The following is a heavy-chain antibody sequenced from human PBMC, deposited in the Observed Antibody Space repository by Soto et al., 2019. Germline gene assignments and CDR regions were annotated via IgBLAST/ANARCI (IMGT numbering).Heavy chain of an antibody. J-gene: IGHJ4*02. CDR2: IKSKTDGGTT. CDR3: TTGLGAAHKNYFDY. V-gene: IGHV3-15*01. Sequence: EVQLVESGGGLVQPGGSLRLSCAASGFTFSNAWMSWVRQAPGKGLEWVGRIKSKTDGGTTDYAAPVKGRFTISRDDSKNTLYLQMNSLKTEDTAVYYCTTGLGAAHKNYFDYWGQGTLVTVSS. D-gene: IGHD1-26*01. CDR1: GFTFSNAW.